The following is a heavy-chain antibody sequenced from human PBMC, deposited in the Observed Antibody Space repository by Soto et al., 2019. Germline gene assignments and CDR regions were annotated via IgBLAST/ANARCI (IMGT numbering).Heavy chain of an antibody. Sequence: EVQLVESGGGLVQPGGSLRLSCVGSGFTFSSHWMTWVRQAPGKGLEWVANIKQDGSEKYYVDSVKGRFTISRDNAENSQHIELESVGAEDRGVYYCACCLDLSSVYRPFDYWGQGTLVSVSS. J-gene: IGHJ4*02. V-gene: IGHV3-7*03. D-gene: IGHD3-16*01. CDR3: ACCLDLSSVYRPFDY. CDR2: IKQDGSEK. CDR1: GFTFSSHW.